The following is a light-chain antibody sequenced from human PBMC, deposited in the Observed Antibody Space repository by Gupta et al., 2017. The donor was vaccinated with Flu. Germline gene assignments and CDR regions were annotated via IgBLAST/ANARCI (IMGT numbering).Light chain of an antibody. CDR1: QTVSSNK. Sequence: IVLTQSPGTLSLSPGERATLSCRASQTVSSNKLAWYQHKPGQAPRLLIYGASSRSIGIPSRFSGSGSGTDFTLTISRLEPEDFAVYYCQQDGSSPLTFGGGTKVEIK. CDR2: GAS. J-gene: IGKJ4*01. CDR3: QQDGSSPLT. V-gene: IGKV3-20*01.